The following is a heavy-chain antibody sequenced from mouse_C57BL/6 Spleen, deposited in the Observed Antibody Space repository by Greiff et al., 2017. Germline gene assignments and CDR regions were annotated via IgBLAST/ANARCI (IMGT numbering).Heavy chain of an antibody. Sequence: VQLQQSGAELVRPGTSVKVSCKASGYAFTNYLIEWVKQRPGQGLEWIGVINPGSGGTNYNEKFKGKETLTADKSSSTAYMQLSSLTSEDSAVXFCARSYGSSYDWFAYWGQGTLVTVSA. CDR2: INPGSGGT. CDR3: ARSYGSSYDWFAY. V-gene: IGHV1-54*01. J-gene: IGHJ3*01. D-gene: IGHD1-1*01. CDR1: GYAFTNYL.